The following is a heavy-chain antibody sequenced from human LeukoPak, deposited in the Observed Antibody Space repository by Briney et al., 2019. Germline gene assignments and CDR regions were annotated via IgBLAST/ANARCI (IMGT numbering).Heavy chain of an antibody. J-gene: IGHJ5*01. D-gene: IGHD5-12*01. CDR2: INTNSGNP. Sequence: ASVKVSCKASGYTFTSYTMNWVRQAPGQGLEWIGWINTNSGNPTYAQGFTGRFVFSLDTSVNTAYLHISSLKAEDTAVYYCARQYNSGWNWFDSWGQGTLVTVSS. CDR1: GYTFTSYT. CDR3: ARQYNSGWNWFDS. V-gene: IGHV7-4-1*02.